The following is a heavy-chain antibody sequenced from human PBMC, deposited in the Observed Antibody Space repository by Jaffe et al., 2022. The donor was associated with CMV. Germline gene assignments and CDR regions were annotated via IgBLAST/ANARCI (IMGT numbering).Heavy chain of an antibody. V-gene: IGHV4-34*01. CDR3: ARAPWAYDYVWTSNRRPISSGWFDP. CDR1: GGSFSNYY. CDR2: MNHSGSA. Sequence: QVQLQQWGAGLLKPLETLSLTCAVHGGSFSNYYWSWIRQSPGKGLEWIGEMNHSGSANYQPSLKSRVTMSVDMSSNEFSLEMRSLTAADTAVYYCARAPWAYDYVWTSNRRPISSGWFDPWGQGILVTVSS. J-gene: IGHJ5*02. D-gene: IGHD3-16*02.